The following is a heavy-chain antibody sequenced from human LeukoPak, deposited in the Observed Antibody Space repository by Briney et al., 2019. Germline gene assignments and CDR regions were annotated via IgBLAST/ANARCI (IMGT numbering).Heavy chain of an antibody. D-gene: IGHD4-17*01. Sequence: PGGSLRLSCAASGFTFSSYALTWVCQAPGKGLEWVSSIGSGGGSTYYADSVKGRFTISRDNSKNTVYLQMNSLRAEDTAVYYCAKDDYGDFLFDYWGQGTLVTVSS. CDR2: IGSGGGST. J-gene: IGHJ4*02. CDR3: AKDDYGDFLFDY. V-gene: IGHV3-23*01. CDR1: GFTFSSYA.